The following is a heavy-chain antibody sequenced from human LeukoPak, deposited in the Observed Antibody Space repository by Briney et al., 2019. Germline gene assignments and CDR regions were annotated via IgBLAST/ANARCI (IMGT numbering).Heavy chain of an antibody. V-gene: IGHV3-21*04. CDR2: IGSTGTDR. J-gene: IGHJ4*02. CDR3: ARDSSGWNFFDY. D-gene: IGHD6-19*01. CDR1: GVTFSTYG. Sequence: PGGSLRLSCADSGVTFSTYGINWVRQAPGKGLEWVSSIGSTGTDRYYADSVKVRFTISRDNAKNSLYLQMNSLRAEDTAVYYCARDSSGWNFFDYWGQGTLVTVSS.